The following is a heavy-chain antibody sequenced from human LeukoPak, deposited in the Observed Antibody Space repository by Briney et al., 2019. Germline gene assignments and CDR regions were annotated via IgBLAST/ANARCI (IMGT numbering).Heavy chain of an antibody. Sequence: SATLSLTCTVSGGSISSYYWSWIRQPPGKGLEWIGYIYYSGSTNYNPSLKSRVTISVDTSKNQFSLKLSSVTAADTAVYYCARGEWELPFDYWGQGTLVTVSS. CDR2: IYYSGST. D-gene: IGHD1-26*01. CDR3: ARGEWELPFDY. J-gene: IGHJ4*02. CDR1: GGSISSYY. V-gene: IGHV4-59*08.